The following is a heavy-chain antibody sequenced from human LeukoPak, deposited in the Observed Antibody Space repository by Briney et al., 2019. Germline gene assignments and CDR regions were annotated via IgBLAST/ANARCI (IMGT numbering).Heavy chain of an antibody. V-gene: IGHV3-30*02. D-gene: IGHD6-19*01. CDR2: IRFDAANQ. CDR1: GFDFSNNG. CDR3: AKDIAVSDSYFDY. J-gene: IGHJ4*02. Sequence: GGSLRLSCGASGFDFSNNGMHWVRQAPGKGLEWVSFIRFDAANQYYADSVKGRFTISRDNSKKTLYLQMDSLRCEDTGIYHCAKDIAVSDSYFDYWGQGTLVTVSS.